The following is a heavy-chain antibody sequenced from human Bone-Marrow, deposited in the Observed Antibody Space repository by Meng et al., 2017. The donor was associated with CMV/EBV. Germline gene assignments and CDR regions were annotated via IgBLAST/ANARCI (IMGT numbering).Heavy chain of an antibody. CDR1: GFTFSDYY. CDR3: ARFIGLQYYDFWSGSRRYYYYGMDV. CDR2: ISSSGSTI. J-gene: IGHJ6*02. Sequence: GESLKISCAASGFTFSDYYMSWVRQAPGKGLEWVSYISSSGSTIYYADSGKGRFTISRDNAKNPLELQMNSLRAEDTAVYYCARFIGLQYYDFWSGSRRYYYYGMDVWGQGTTVTVSS. V-gene: IGHV3-11*04. D-gene: IGHD3-3*01.